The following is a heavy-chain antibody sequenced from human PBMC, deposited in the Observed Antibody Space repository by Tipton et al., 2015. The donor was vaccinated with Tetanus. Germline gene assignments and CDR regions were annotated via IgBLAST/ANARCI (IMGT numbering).Heavy chain of an antibody. CDR3: ARGKNWGTDY. J-gene: IGHJ4*02. V-gene: IGHV4-30-2*01. Sequence: TLSLTCTVSGGSISTGGYSWRWIRQPPGKGLECIGYILRTGSTTYSPSLKSRVSISVDTSKNQFSLNLNSVTAADTAVYYCARGKNWGTDYWGQGILVTVSS. CDR2: ILRTGST. CDR1: GGSISTGGYS. D-gene: IGHD7-27*01.